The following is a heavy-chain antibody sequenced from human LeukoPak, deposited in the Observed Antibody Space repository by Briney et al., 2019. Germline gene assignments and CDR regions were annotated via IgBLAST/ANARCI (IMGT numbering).Heavy chain of an antibody. CDR2: IDTSGTAI. CDR3: ARAGYDFWSGYYSPLDY. CDR1: GFIFSDYY. J-gene: IGHJ4*02. Sequence: GGSLRLSCAASGFIFSDYYMNWIRQTPGRGLEWVSYIDTSGTAIYYADSVKGRFTISRDNAKNSLYLQMNSLRAEDTAVYYCARAGYDFWSGYYSPLDYWGQGTLVTVSS. D-gene: IGHD3-3*01. V-gene: IGHV3-11*04.